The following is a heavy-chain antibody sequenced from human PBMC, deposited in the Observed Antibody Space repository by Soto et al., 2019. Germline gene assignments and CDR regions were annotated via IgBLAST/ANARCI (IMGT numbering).Heavy chain of an antibody. CDR2: ISWNSGSI. CDR1: GFTFDDYA. V-gene: IGHV3-9*01. D-gene: IGHD3-16*02. Sequence: GGSLRLSCAASGFTFDDYAMHWVRQAPGKGLEWVSGISWNSGSIGYADSVKGRFTISRDNAKNSLYLQMNSLRAEDTALYYCAKDMGYIWGSYPSGWFDPWGQGT. CDR3: AKDMGYIWGSYPSGWFDP. J-gene: IGHJ5*02.